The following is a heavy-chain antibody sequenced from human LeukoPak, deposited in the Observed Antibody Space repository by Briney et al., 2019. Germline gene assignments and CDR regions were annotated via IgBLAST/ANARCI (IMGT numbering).Heavy chain of an antibody. CDR1: GGSISSGDYY. V-gene: IGHV4-30-4*01. D-gene: IGHD6-6*01. CDR3: ARRGAARANYYYGMDV. J-gene: IGHJ6*02. Sequence: PSQTLSLTCTVSGGSISSGDYYWSWIRQPPGKGLEWIGYIYYSGSTNYNPSLKSRVTISVDTSKNQFSLKLSSVTAADTAVYYCARRGAARANYYYGMDVWGQGTTVTVSS. CDR2: IYYSGST.